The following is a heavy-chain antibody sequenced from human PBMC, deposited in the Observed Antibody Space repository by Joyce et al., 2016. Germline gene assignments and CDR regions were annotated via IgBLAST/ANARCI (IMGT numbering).Heavy chain of an antibody. V-gene: IGHV5-51*01. CDR3: ARQACSGGACYSYWYFDL. Sequence: ASGYKFSGSWIGWVRQMPGRGLEWMGIIYPGDSDTRYSPSFQGQVTISADKSISTAYLQWGSLKASDTAIYYCARQACSGGACYSYWYFDLWGRGTLVTVSS. D-gene: IGHD2-15*01. CDR2: IYPGDSDT. CDR1: GYKFSGSW. J-gene: IGHJ2*01.